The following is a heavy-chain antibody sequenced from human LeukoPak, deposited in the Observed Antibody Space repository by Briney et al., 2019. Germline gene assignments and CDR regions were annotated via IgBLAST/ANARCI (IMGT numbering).Heavy chain of an antibody. CDR3: ARDPSSSWYRRYYFDY. J-gene: IGHJ4*02. Sequence: PGGSLRLSCAASGFTFSSYSMNWVRQAPGKGLEWVSSISSSSSYIYYADSVKGRFTISRDNAKNSLYLQMNSLRAEDTAVYYCARDPSSSWYRRYYFDYWGQGTLVTVSS. V-gene: IGHV3-21*01. D-gene: IGHD6-13*01. CDR1: GFTFSSYS. CDR2: ISSSSSYI.